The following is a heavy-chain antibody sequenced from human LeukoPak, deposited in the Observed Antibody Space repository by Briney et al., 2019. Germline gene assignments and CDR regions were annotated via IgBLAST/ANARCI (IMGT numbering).Heavy chain of an antibody. CDR2: IRYDGNNK. Sequence: GGSLRLSCAASGFTFSTYGMHWVRQAPGKGLEWVAFIRYDGNNKYYADSVKGRFTISRDNSENTLYLQMNSLRAEDAAVYYCAKTPNRVVVPAAMPFDYWGQGTLVTVSS. J-gene: IGHJ4*02. CDR1: GFTFSTYG. D-gene: IGHD2-2*01. V-gene: IGHV3-30*02. CDR3: AKTPNRVVVPAAMPFDY.